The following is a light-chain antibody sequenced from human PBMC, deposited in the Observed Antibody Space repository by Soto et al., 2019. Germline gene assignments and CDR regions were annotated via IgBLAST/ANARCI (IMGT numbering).Light chain of an antibody. CDR3: SSYTSSSTLAVV. V-gene: IGLV2-14*01. CDR2: EVS. Sequence: QSVLTQPASVSGSPGQSSTISSTGTSSDVGGYNYVSWYQQHPGKAPKLMIYEVSNRPSGVSNRFSGSKSGNTASLTISGLQAEDEADYYCSSYTSSSTLAVVFGGGTKLTVL. CDR1: SSDVGGYNY. J-gene: IGLJ2*01.